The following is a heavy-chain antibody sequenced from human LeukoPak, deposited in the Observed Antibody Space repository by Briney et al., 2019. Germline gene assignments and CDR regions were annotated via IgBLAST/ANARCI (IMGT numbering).Heavy chain of an antibody. CDR1: GFSFGSHS. D-gene: IGHD2-2*01. CDR2: ISNSGAVT. J-gene: IGHJ4*02. Sequence: PGGSLRLSCAASGFSFGSHSMSWVRQPPGKGLEWVSVISNSGAVTHYADSVKGRFTISRDKSNNMLYVQMDNLSAEDTAIYYCVKGGRICSSSPCRVDYWGQRTLVTVSS. V-gene: IGHV3-23*01. CDR3: VKGGRICSSSPCRVDY.